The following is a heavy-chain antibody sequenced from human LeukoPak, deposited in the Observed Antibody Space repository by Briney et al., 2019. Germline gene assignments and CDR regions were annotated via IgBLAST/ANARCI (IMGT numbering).Heavy chain of an antibody. V-gene: IGHV3-7*01. CDR2: IKEDGSEK. D-gene: IGHD6-19*01. J-gene: IGHJ3*01. CDR1: GFTFSSHW. Sequence: GVSLRLSCVASGFTFSSHWMSWLRQAPGKGLEWVAKIKEDGSEKNYVDSVKGRFTISRDNAKNSLYLQMNSLRAEDRAVYYCARTYSSGWYGSAFDLWGQGTMVTVSS. CDR3: ARTYSSGWYGSAFDL.